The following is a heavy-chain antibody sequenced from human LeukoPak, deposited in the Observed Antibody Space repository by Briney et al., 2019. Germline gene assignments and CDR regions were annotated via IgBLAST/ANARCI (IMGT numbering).Heavy chain of an antibody. J-gene: IGHJ4*02. CDR2: IYYSGST. CDR3: ARGSRWFGDGYFDY. V-gene: IGHV4-39*07. Sequence: SETLSLTCTVSGGSISSSSYYWGWIRQPPGKGLEWIGSIYYSGSTYYNPSLKSRVTTSVDTSKNQFSLKLSSVTAADTAVYYCARGSRWFGDGYFDYWGQGTLVTVSS. CDR1: GGSISSSSYY. D-gene: IGHD3-10*01.